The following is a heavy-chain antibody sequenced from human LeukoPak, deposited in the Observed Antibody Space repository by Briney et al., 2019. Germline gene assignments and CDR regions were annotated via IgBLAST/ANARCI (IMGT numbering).Heavy chain of an antibody. D-gene: IGHD7-27*01. CDR1: GIYFKNFW. V-gene: IGHV3-7*03. Sequence: GSPQPLRAAPGIYFKNFWMERVRQAPGKGLEWVANINPDGSGKSYVDSVKGRFDISRDNAENLLFLHMNSLRVDDTAVYFCAGWGSGNYWGQGTLVTVSS. CDR2: INPDGSGK. J-gene: IGHJ4*02. CDR3: AGWGSGNY.